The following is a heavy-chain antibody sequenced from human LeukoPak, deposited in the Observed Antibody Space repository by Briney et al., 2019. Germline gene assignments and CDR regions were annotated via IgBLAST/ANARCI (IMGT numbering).Heavy chain of an antibody. CDR2: ISAYNGNT. CDR3: AREIAWGDFDY. J-gene: IGHJ4*02. V-gene: IGHV1-18*04. D-gene: IGHD1-26*01. CDR1: GYTFTGYY. Sequence: ASVKVSCKASGYTFTGYYMHWVRQAPGQGLEWMGWISAYNGNTNYAQKLQGRVTMTTDTSTSTAYMELRSLRSDDTAVYYCAREIAWGDFDYWGQGTLVTVSS.